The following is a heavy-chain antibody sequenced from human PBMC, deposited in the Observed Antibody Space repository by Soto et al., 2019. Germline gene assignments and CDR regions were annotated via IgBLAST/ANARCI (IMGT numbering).Heavy chain of an antibody. D-gene: IGHD2-21*02. Sequence: SETLSLTCAVAGGSISSGGYSWSWIRQPPGKGLEWIGYMYHSGSTYYNPSLKSRVTISIDRSKNQFSLKLSSVTAADTAVYYCAREPRQGDRIYYFESWGRGTLVTVSS. CDR3: AREPRQGDRIYYFES. CDR1: GGSISSGGYS. V-gene: IGHV4-30-2*01. J-gene: IGHJ4*02. CDR2: MYHSGST.